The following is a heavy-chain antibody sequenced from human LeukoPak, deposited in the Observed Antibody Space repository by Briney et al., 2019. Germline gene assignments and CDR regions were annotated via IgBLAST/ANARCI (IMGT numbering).Heavy chain of an antibody. CDR1: GYTYTTDG. CDR2: IDTYSGKT. V-gene: IGHV1-18*01. J-gene: IGHJ5*02. D-gene: IGHD6-13*01. CDR3: ARDRGIAEADSFDP. Sequence: ASVKVSCKASGYTYTTDGISWVRQAPGQGHAWMGWIDTYSGKTNYAQKFQGRVTMTSDTSTSTAYMELRSLRSDDTAVYYCARDRGIAEADSFDPWGQGTLVTVSS.